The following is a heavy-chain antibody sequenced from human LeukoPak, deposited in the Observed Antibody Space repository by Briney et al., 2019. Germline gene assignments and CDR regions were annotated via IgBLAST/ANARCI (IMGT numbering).Heavy chain of an antibody. J-gene: IGHJ6*04. CDR3: AREVAVAGKRGAFYYYYGMDV. D-gene: IGHD6-19*01. V-gene: IGHV4-59*01. CDR2: IYYSGST. Sequence: SETLSLTCTVSGGSISSYYWSWIRQPQGKGLEWIGYIYYSGSTNYNPSLKSRVTISVDTSKNQFSLKLSSVTAADAAVYYCAREVAVAGKRGAFYYYYGMDVWGKGTTVTVSS. CDR1: GGSISSYY.